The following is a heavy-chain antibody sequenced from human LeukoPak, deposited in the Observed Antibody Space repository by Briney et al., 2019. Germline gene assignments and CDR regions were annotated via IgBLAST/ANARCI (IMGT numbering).Heavy chain of an antibody. CDR3: ARGLRLGELSFDSDY. J-gene: IGHJ4*02. CDR1: GYTFTSYG. Sequence: GASVTVSCKASGYTFTSYGISWVRQAPGQGLEWMGWISAYNGNTNYAQKLQGRVTMTTDTSTSTAYMELRSLRSDDTAVYYCARGLRLGELSFDSDYWGQGTLVTVSS. D-gene: IGHD3-16*02. CDR2: ISAYNGNT. V-gene: IGHV1-18*04.